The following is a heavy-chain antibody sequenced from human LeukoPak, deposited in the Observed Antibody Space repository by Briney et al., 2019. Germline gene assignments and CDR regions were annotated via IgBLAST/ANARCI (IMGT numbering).Heavy chain of an antibody. CDR1: GYTFTSDG. V-gene: IGHV1-18*01. CDR2: ISAYNGNT. CDR3: ARDSGALNDYGDYETSYNWFDP. Sequence: ASVKVSCKASGYTFTSDGISWVRQAPGQGLEWMGWISAYNGNTNYAQKLQGRVTMTTDTSTSTAYMELRSLRSDDTAVYYCARDSGALNDYGDYETSYNWFDPWGQGTLVTVSS. J-gene: IGHJ5*02. D-gene: IGHD4-17*01.